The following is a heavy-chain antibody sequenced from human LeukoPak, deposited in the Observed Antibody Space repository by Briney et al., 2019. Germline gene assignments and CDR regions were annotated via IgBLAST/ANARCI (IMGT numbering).Heavy chain of an antibody. J-gene: IGHJ5*02. D-gene: IGHD4-17*01. CDR3: TRDPNGDYVGAFEP. V-gene: IGHV3-23*01. CDR1: GFSFSSFA. CDR2: ITGGHYPT. Sequence: GGSLRLSCAASGFSFSSFAMTWVRQAPGKGLEWVSSITGGHYPTYNTDSVKGRFTISRDNSKNTLYLQMNSLRADDTAVYYCTRDPNGDYVGAFEPWGQGTLVTVSS.